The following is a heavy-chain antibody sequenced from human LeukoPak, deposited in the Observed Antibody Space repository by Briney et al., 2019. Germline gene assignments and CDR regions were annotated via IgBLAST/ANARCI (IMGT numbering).Heavy chain of an antibody. Sequence: GGSLRLSCAAYGFTFSNYWMHWVRQAPGKGLVWASRIYTDGSSTNYADSVKGRFTISRDNAKNTLYLQMNSLRGEDTAVYYCARGASNRFDYWGQGTLVTVSS. V-gene: IGHV3-74*01. D-gene: IGHD1-14*01. CDR2: IYTDGSST. J-gene: IGHJ4*02. CDR1: GFTFSNYW. CDR3: ARGASNRFDY.